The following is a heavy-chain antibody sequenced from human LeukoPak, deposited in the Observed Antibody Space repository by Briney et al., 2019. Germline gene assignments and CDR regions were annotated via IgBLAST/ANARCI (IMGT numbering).Heavy chain of an antibody. CDR1: GFTFSSYA. CDR3: AKDSRYTTYDFWSGYTIDY. V-gene: IGHV3-23*01. D-gene: IGHD3-3*01. CDR2: ISGSGGST. Sequence: GGSLRLSCAASGFTFSSYAMSWVRQAPGKGLEWVSAISGSGGSTYYADSVKGRFTISRDNSKNTLYLQMNSLRAEDTAIYYCAKDSRYTTYDFWSGYTIDYWGQGTLVTVSS. J-gene: IGHJ4*02.